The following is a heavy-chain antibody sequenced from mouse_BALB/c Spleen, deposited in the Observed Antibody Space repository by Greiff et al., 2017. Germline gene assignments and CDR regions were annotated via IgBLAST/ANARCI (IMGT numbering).Heavy chain of an antibody. J-gene: IGHJ4*01. CDR3: ARGDYYGISPMDY. Sequence: DLVKPGASVKLSCKASGYTFTSYWINWIKQRPGQGLEWIGRIAPGSGSTYYNEMFKGKATLTVDTSSSTAYIQLSSLSSEDSAVYFCARGDYYGISPMDYWGQGTSVTVSS. CDR1: GYTFTSYW. D-gene: IGHD1-1*01. CDR2: IAPGSGST. V-gene: IGHV1S41*01.